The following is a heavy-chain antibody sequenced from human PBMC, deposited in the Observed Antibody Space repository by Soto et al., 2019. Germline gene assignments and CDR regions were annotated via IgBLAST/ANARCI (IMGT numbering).Heavy chain of an antibody. CDR1: GGSIDFFY. CDR2: AYYTGST. CDR3: ARSGCGADLCYSYYYYGMDV. V-gene: IGHV4-59*01. Sequence: QVQLQESGPGLVKASETLSLTCTVSGGSIDFFYWSWIRQPPGKGLEWIGYAYYTGSTDYNPSLGSRVTISPDTSKNQVSLTLSSVTAADTAVYYCARSGCGADLCYSYYYYGMDVWGQGTTVTVSS. D-gene: IGHD2-21*01. J-gene: IGHJ6*02.